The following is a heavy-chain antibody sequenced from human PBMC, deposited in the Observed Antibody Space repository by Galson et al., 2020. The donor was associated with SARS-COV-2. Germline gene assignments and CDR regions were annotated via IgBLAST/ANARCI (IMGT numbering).Heavy chain of an antibody. J-gene: IGHJ6*02. V-gene: IGHV4-4*02. CDR1: GGSISSSNW. Sequence: ASETLSLTCAVSGGSISSSNWWSWVRQPPGKGLEWIGEIYHSGSTNYNPSLKSRVTISVDKSKNQFSLKLSSVTAADTAVYYCAREGTEGYSSSWYPAYDCYGMDVWGQGTTVTVSS. D-gene: IGHD6-13*01. CDR3: AREGTEGYSSSWYPAYDCYGMDV. CDR2: IYHSGST.